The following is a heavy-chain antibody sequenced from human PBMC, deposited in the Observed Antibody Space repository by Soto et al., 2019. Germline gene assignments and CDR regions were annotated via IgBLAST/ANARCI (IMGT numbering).Heavy chain of an antibody. CDR1: GCTFCAYT. V-gene: IGHV3-23*01. Sequence: GGSLRLSCLAPGCTFCAYTMRWGRQAPGKGLEYVSGVSANTDKTYYTESVKGRFTISRDISKNTLYLQMSSLRVEDTAMDDGARVGSGIARDVWGLGTGVTVAS. J-gene: IGHJ4*02. CDR2: VSANTDKT. D-gene: IGHD3-10*01. CDR3: ARVGSGIARDV.